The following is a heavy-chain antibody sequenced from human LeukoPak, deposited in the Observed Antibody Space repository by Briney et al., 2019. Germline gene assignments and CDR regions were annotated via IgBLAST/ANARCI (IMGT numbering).Heavy chain of an antibody. J-gene: IGHJ3*02. Sequence: SGPTLVKPTQTLTLTCTFSGFSLSTSGRCVSWIRQPPGKALEWLARIDWDDDKYYSTSLKTRLTISKDTSKNQVVLTMTNMDPVDTATYYCARIDVDTAMAPSDAFDIWGQGTMVTVSS. V-gene: IGHV2-70*11. D-gene: IGHD5-18*01. CDR3: ARIDVDTAMAPSDAFDI. CDR2: IDWDDDK. CDR1: GFSLSTSGRC.